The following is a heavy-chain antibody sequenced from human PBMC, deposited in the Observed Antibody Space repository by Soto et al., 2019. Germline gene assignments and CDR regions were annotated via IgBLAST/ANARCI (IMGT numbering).Heavy chain of an antibody. CDR1: GFTFRKHV. Sequence: QVLLLESGGGVVQPGTSLRLSCAASGFTFRKHVMHWVRQSPGKGLEWLAAMWYDGSYSYQADSVRGRVTFSRDNSKNTVDVQMNDRGPEDRAVYYCAREADAFDFWGQGTMVIVSS. CDR3: AREADAFDF. V-gene: IGHV3-33*01. CDR2: MWYDGSYS. J-gene: IGHJ3*01.